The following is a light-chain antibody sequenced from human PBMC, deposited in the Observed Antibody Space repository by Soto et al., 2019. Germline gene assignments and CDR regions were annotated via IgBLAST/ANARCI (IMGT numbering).Light chain of an antibody. Sequence: EVILTQSPATLSFCPGEIATLSCGASQSVSSSYVAWYQHRPGLAPRLLIHDASSRATGIPDRFSGTKSGTDFTLTIRRLEPEDAAVYYCQQYGSSPITFGQGTRLEIK. J-gene: IGKJ5*01. V-gene: IGKV3D-20*01. CDR1: QSVSSSY. CDR2: DAS. CDR3: QQYGSSPIT.